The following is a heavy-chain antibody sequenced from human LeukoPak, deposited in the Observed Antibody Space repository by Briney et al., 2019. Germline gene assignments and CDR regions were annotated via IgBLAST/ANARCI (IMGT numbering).Heavy chain of an antibody. CDR1: GGSISRYY. V-gene: IGHV4-4*09. CDR3: ARHVSAGYYYYFDS. Sequence: SETLSLTCTVSGGSISRYYWSWIRQPPGKGLEWIGYMYTRGSASYNPSLKCRVVILVDTSKNQFSLSLSSVTAADTAVYYCARHVSAGYYYYFDSWGQGTLVTVSS. CDR2: MYTRGSA. D-gene: IGHD1-26*01. J-gene: IGHJ4*02.